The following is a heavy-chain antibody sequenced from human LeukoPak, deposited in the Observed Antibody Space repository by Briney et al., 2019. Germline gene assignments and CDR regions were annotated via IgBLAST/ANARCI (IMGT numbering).Heavy chain of an antibody. J-gene: IGHJ4*02. V-gene: IGHV4-34*01. CDR1: GGSFSGYY. D-gene: IGHD3-16*02. CDR3: AIGDGLGDLSSSFDY. Sequence: SETLSLTCAVYGGSFSGYYWSWIRQPPGKGLEWIGEINHSGSTNYNPSLKSRVTISVDTSKNQFSLKLSSVTAADTAVYYCAIGDGLGDLSSSFDYWGQGTLVIVSS. CDR2: INHSGST.